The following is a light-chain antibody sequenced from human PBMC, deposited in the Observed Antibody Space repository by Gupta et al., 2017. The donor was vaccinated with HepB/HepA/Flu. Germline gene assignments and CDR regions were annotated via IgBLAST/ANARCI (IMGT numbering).Light chain of an antibody. Sequence: IVLTQSPAILSLSPGERATLSCRASQSVDRDVAWYQQKPGQAPRLLIYGASTRVKGIPARFSGSGSGTEFTLTVSRLQSEDFGVYFCQQHHISPPPTFGQGTKVEV. CDR2: GAS. V-gene: IGKV3-15*01. CDR3: QQHHISPPPT. CDR1: QSVDRD. J-gene: IGKJ1*01.